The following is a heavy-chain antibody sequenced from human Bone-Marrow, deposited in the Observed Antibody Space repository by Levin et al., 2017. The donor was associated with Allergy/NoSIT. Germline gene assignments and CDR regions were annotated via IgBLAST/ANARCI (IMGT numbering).Heavy chain of an antibody. Sequence: SQTLSLTCSVSGGSMNNNYWTWIRQPPGKGLEWIGYMYYIGSVNYNPPLESRVTISVDASKNQFSLKLTSVTAADTAVYYCARESGTGTTGFDSWGQGTLVTVSS. D-gene: IGHD1-7*01. V-gene: IGHV4-59*01. CDR1: GGSMNNNY. CDR3: ARESGTGTTGFDS. J-gene: IGHJ4*02. CDR2: MYYIGSV.